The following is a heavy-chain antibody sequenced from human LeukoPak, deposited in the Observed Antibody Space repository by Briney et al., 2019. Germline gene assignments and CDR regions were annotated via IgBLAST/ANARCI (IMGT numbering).Heavy chain of an antibody. CDR3: ASEYSGWYGEGN. V-gene: IGHV5-10-1*01. CDR2: IDPSDSYT. D-gene: IGHD6-19*01. J-gene: IGHJ4*02. Sequence: GESLKISCKGSGSRFTSYWISWVRQMPGKGLEWMGRIDPSDSYTNYSPSFQGHVTISADKSISTAYLQWSSLKASDTAMYYCASEYSGWYGEGNWGQGTLVTVSS. CDR1: GSRFTSYW.